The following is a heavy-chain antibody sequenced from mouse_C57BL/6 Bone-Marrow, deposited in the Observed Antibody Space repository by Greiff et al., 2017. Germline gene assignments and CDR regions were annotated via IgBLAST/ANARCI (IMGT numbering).Heavy chain of an antibody. CDR2: IYPYNGVS. CDR3: ARRDGYYWYFDV. V-gene: IGHV1-31*01. J-gene: IGHJ1*03. CDR1: GYSFTGYY. D-gene: IGHD2-3*01. Sequence: EVQVVESGPELVKPGASVKISCKASGYSFTGYYMHWVKQSHGNILDWIGYIYPYNGVSSYNQKFKGKATLTVDKSSSTAYMELRSLTSEDSAVXYCARRDGYYWYFDVWGTGTTVTVSS.